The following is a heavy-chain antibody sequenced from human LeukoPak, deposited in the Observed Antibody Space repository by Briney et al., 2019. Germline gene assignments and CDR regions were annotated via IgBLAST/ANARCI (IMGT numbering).Heavy chain of an antibody. J-gene: IGHJ4*02. CDR1: GFTFDDYA. Sequence: PGRSLRLSCAASGFTFDDYAMHWVRQAPGKGLEWVSGISWNSGSIGYADFVKGRFTISRENAKNSLYLQMNSLRAEDTALYYCAKDGYYYDSSGYFDYWGQGTLVTVSS. D-gene: IGHD3-22*01. V-gene: IGHV3-9*01. CDR3: AKDGYYYDSSGYFDY. CDR2: ISWNSGSI.